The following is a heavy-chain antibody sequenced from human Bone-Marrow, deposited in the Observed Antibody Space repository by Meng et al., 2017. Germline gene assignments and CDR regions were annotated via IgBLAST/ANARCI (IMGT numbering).Heavy chain of an antibody. Sequence: AELVESGGGLVRPGGSLRLSCAASGFTFSNAWMSWVRQAPGRGLEWVARIKSKTDGETPDYAAPVKGRFTISRDDSKNTLYLQMHSLKTEDTAVYYCNWNDFGDYWGQGALVTVSS. V-gene: IGHV3-15*01. CDR2: IKSKTDGETP. J-gene: IGHJ4*02. CDR1: GFTFSNAW. D-gene: IGHD1-1*01. CDR3: NWNDFGDY.